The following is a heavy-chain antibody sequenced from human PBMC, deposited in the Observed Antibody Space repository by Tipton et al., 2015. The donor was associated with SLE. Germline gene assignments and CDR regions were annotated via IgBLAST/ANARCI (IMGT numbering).Heavy chain of an antibody. CDR1: GYSISSGYY. Sequence: TLSLTCAVSGYSISSGYYWGWIRQPPGKGLEWIGSIYHSGSTYYNPSLKSRVTISVDTSKNQFSLKLSSVTAADTAVYYCARGDSSSWFLGPPAGLGYWGQGTLVTVSS. V-gene: IGHV4-38-2*01. CDR3: ARGDSSSWFLGPPAGLGY. CDR2: IYHSGST. D-gene: IGHD6-13*01. J-gene: IGHJ4*02.